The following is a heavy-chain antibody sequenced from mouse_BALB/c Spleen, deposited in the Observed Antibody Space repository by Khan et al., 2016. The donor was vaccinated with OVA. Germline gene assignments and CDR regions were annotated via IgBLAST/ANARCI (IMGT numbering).Heavy chain of an antibody. CDR2: INTYTGEA. V-gene: IGHV9-3-1*01. Sequence: QIQLVQSGPELKKPGETVKISCKASGYTLTDYGMNWVKQAPGKGLKWMGWINTYTGEATYADDFKGRFAFSLETSANTAYLQINNLKTDDTVPSVCSSSNGNYWFAYWDLGTLVTVSA. CDR3: SSSNGNYWFAY. D-gene: IGHD2-1*01. CDR1: GYTLTDYG. J-gene: IGHJ3*01.